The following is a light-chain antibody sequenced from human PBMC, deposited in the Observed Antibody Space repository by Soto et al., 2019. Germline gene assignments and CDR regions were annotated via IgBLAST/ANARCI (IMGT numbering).Light chain of an antibody. CDR3: SSYTSSSTL. V-gene: IGLV2-14*01. Sequence: QSALTQPASVAGSSGHAVTISCTETSSDVGGYNYVSWYQQHPGKAPKLMIYDVSNRPSGVSNRFSGSKSGNTASLTISGLQAEDEADYYCSSYTSSSTLFGTGTKVTVL. CDR1: SSDVGGYNY. J-gene: IGLJ1*01. CDR2: DVS.